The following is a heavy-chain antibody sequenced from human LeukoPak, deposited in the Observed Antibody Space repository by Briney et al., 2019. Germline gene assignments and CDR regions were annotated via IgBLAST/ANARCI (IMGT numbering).Heavy chain of an antibody. V-gene: IGHV4-39*07. D-gene: IGHD3-10*01. CDR2: IYYSGST. J-gene: IGHJ3*02. CDR3: ARTGSSWMGAFDI. CDR1: GGSISSSSYY. Sequence: PSETLSLTCTVSGGSISSSSYYWGWIRQPPGKGLEWIGSIYYSGSTNYNPSLESRVTISVDTSKNQFSLKLSSVTAADTAVYYCARTGSSWMGAFDIWGQGTVVTVSS.